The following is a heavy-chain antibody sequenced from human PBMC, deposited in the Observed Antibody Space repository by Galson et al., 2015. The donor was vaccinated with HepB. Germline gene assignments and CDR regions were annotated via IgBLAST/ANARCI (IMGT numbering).Heavy chain of an antibody. CDR3: ARDFEYCTNGVCPNWFDP. V-gene: IGHV1-69*01. CDR2: IIPIFGTA. J-gene: IGHJ5*02. D-gene: IGHD2-8*01. Sequence: ISWVRQAPGQGLEWMGGIIPIFGTANYAQKFQGRVTITADESTSTAYMELSSLRSEDTAVYYCARDFEYCTNGVCPNWFDPWGQGTLVTVSS.